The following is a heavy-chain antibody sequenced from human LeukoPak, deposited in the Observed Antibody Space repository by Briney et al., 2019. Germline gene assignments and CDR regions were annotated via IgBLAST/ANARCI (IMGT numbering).Heavy chain of an antibody. V-gene: IGHV1-2*02. CDR2: INPNNGGT. Sequence: GASVKLSCKASGYTFTGYYMHWVRQSPGQGLEWMGWINPNNGGTNYAQNFQGRVPMTRDASISTAYMELRRLRSDDTAVYYCARDLARGDGDYVLFQWGERSVVSVSS. CDR3: ARDLARGDGDYVLFQ. D-gene: IGHD4-17*01. J-gene: IGHJ4*02. CDR1: GYTFTGYY.